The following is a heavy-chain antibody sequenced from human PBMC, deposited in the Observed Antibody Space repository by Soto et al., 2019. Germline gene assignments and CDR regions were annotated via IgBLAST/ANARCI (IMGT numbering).Heavy chain of an antibody. J-gene: IGHJ6*02. D-gene: IGHD2-2*01. V-gene: IGHV1-69*01. CDR1: EGTFSSYA. CDR3: ARSQGSSTSLEIYYYYYYGMAV. CDR2: IIPISGTA. Sequence: QVQLLQSGAEVKKPGSSVKVSCKASEGTFSSYAISWVRQAPGQGLEWMGGIIPISGTANYAQKFQGRVTIPADESTSTAYMELSSLRSEDTAVYYCARSQGSSTSLEIYYYYYYGMAVWGQGTTVTVSS.